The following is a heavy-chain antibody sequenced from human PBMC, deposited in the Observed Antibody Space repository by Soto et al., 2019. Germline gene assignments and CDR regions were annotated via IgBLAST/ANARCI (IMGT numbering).Heavy chain of an antibody. J-gene: IGHJ6*02. D-gene: IGHD1-1*01. CDR1: GFTFSSYA. CDR2: ISSNGGST. Sequence: GGSLRLSCSASGFTFSSYAMHWVRQAPGKGLEYVSAISSNGGSTYYANSVKGRFTISRDNSKNTLYLQMGSLRAEDMAVYYCARFGPQGRENGTLYYYYYGMDVWGQGTTVTVSS. CDR3: ARFGPQGRENGTLYYYYYGMDV. V-gene: IGHV3-64*01.